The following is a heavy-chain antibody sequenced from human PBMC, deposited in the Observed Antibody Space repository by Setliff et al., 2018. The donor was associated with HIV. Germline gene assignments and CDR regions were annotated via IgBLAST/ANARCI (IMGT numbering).Heavy chain of an antibody. CDR2: INPSGGST. V-gene: IGHV1-46*01. Sequence: GASVKVSCKASGYTFVSDYIHWVRQAPGQGPEWMGIINPSGGSTNYAQKFQGRVTMTRDTSTSTVYMELSSLRFEDTAVYYRARDLGSITIFGVVIQGAFDTWGQGTMVTV. D-gene: IGHD3-3*01. CDR1: GYTFVSDY. CDR3: ARDLGSITIFGVVIQGAFDT. J-gene: IGHJ3*02.